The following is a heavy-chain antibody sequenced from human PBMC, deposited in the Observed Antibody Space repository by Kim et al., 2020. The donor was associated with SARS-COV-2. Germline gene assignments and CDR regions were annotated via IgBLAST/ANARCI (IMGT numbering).Heavy chain of an antibody. CDR1: GYTFTSYA. CDR3: ARGPLYYYDSSGYYFPVSNYFDY. V-gene: IGHV1-3*01. J-gene: IGHJ4*02. Sequence: ASVKVSCKASGYTFTSYAMHWVRQAPGQRLEWMGWINAGNGNTKYSQKFQGRVTITRDTSASTAYMELSSLRSEDTAVYYCARGPLYYYDSSGYYFPVSNYFDYWGQGTLVTVSS. D-gene: IGHD3-22*01. CDR2: INAGNGNT.